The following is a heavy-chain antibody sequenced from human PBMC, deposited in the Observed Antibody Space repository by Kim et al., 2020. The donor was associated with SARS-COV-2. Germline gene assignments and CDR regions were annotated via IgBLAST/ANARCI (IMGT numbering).Heavy chain of an antibody. D-gene: IGHD6-13*01. CDR3: AGPNTLLGAASGHYYYYGMDV. CDR2: IVVGSGNT. Sequence: SVKVSCKASGFTFTSSAVQWVRQARGQRLEWIGWIVVGSGNTNYAQKFQERVTITRDMSTSTAYMELSSLRSEDTAVYYCAGPNTLLGAASGHYYYYGMDVWGQGTTVTVSS. CDR1: GFTFTSSA. V-gene: IGHV1-58*01. J-gene: IGHJ6*02.